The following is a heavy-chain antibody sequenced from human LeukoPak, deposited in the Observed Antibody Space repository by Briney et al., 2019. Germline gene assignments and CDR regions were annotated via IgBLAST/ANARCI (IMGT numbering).Heavy chain of an antibody. CDR1: GGSISSYY. CDR2: IYTSGST. CDR3: ARHDAVVTARPFDY. V-gene: IGHV4-4*07. D-gene: IGHD2-21*02. Sequence: PSETLSLTCTVSGGSISSYYWSWIRQPAGKGLEWIGRIYTSGSTNYNPSLKSRVTMSVDTSKNQFSLKLSSVTAADTAVYYCARHDAVVTARPFDYWGQGALVTVSS. J-gene: IGHJ4*02.